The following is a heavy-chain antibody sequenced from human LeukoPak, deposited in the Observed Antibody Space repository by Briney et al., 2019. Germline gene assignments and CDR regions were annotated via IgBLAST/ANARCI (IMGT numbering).Heavy chain of an antibody. D-gene: IGHD5-24*01. V-gene: IGHV4-30-4*01. CDR3: ARTPPRDGYNSDPYYFDY. CDR1: GGSISSGDYY. CDR2: IYYSGST. J-gene: IGHJ4*02. Sequence: SETLSLTCTDSGGSISSGDYYWSWIRQPPGKGLEWIGYIYYSGSTYYNPSLKSRVTISVDTSKNQFSLKLSSVTAADTAVYYCARTPPRDGYNSDPYYFDYWGQGTLVTVSS.